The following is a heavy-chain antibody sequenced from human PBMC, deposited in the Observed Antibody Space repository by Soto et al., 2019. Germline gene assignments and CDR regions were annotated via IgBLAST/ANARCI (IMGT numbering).Heavy chain of an antibody. CDR2: IIPIFGTA. J-gene: IGHJ2*01. CDR3: ARGWYIGWYFDL. Sequence: GASVKVSCKASGGTFSSYAISWVRQAPGQGLEWMGGIIPIFGTANYAQKFQGRVTITADESTSTAYMELSSLRSEDTAVYYCARGWYIGWYFDLWGRGTLVTVSS. CDR1: GGTFSSYA. D-gene: IGHD6-13*01. V-gene: IGHV1-69*13.